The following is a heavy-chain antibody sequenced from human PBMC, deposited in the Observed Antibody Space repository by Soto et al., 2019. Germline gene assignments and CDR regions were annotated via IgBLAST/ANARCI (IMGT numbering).Heavy chain of an antibody. CDR2: MSAGGNT. D-gene: IGHD4-17*01. CDR1: GVSISSHW. CDR3: ARSSYGDYVGCFDP. V-gene: IGHV4-4*08. Sequence: SETLSLTCTVSGVSISSHWCSWIRQPPGKGPEWIGHMSAGGNTNYSPSLKSRVTISVDTSRNQLSLNLRTVTAADTAIYYCARSSYGDYVGCFDPWGQGILVTVSS. J-gene: IGHJ5*02.